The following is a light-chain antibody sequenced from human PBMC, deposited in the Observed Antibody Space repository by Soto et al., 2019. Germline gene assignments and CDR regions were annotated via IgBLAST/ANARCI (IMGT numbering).Light chain of an antibody. CDR1: QSISSW. CDR2: DAS. CDR3: QQYNSYSWT. V-gene: IGKV1-5*01. J-gene: IGKJ1*01. Sequence: DIQMTQSPSTLSASVGDRVTITCRASQSISSWLAWYQQKPGKAPKLLIYDASSLESGVPSRFSGSGSGTEFTLTIDNLHPDDFASYYCQQYNSYSWTFGQGTKVEVK.